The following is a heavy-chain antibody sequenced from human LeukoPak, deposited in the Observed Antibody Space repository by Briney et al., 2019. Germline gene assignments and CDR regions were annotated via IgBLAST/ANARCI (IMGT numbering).Heavy chain of an antibody. Sequence: PSETLSLTCTVSGGSISSYYWSWIRQPPGKGLEWIGYIYYSGSTNCNPSLKSRVTISVDTSKNQFSLKLSSVTAADTAVYYCASVRAGAFDIWGQGTMVTVSS. V-gene: IGHV4-59*01. D-gene: IGHD6-6*01. CDR3: ASVRAGAFDI. CDR1: GGSISSYY. J-gene: IGHJ3*02. CDR2: IYYSGST.